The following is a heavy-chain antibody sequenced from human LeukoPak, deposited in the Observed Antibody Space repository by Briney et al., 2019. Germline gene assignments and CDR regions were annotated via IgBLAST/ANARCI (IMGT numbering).Heavy chain of an antibody. Sequence: SETLSLTCTVSGGSISSYYWSWIRQAPGKGLEGIGYIYTSGSTYYNPSLKSRVTISVDTSKNQFSLKLTSVTAADTAVYYCARLSSGYPYFFDYWGQGTQVTVSS. CDR3: ARLSSGYPYFFDY. D-gene: IGHD3-22*01. CDR2: IYTSGST. V-gene: IGHV4-4*09. J-gene: IGHJ4*02. CDR1: GGSISSYY.